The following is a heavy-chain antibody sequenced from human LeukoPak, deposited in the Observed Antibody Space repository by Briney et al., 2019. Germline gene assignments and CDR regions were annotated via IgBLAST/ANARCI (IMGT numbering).Heavy chain of an antibody. D-gene: IGHD3-10*01. J-gene: IGHJ5*02. CDR3: ARDAMVRGVIIGPTWFDP. CDR2: IIPIFGTA. V-gene: IGHV1-69*13. Sequence: SVKVSCKASGGTFSSYAISWVRQAPGQGLEWMGGIIPIFGTANYAQKFQGRVTITADESTSTAYMELSSLRSEDTAVYYCARDAMVRGVIIGPTWFDPWGQGTLVTVSS. CDR1: GGTFSSYA.